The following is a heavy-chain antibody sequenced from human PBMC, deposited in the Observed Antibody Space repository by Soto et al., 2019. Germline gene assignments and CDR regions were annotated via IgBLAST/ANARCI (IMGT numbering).Heavy chain of an antibody. Sequence: AQLAQSGAEVKKPGASVNISCKASGYTFTNYGFIWVRQAPGHGLEWVGWISPYNGKTEYAQKFQGRVTMTRDQPTSTAYMELRSLRSDDTAVYYCARDIYGGNCCDAFDIWGQGTMVTVSS. V-gene: IGHV1-18*01. J-gene: IGHJ3*02. CDR1: GYTFTNYG. D-gene: IGHD2-15*01. CDR2: ISPYNGKT. CDR3: ARDIYGGNCCDAFDI.